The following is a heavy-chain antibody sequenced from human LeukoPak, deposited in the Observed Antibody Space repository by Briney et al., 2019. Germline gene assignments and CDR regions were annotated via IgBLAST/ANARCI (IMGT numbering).Heavy chain of an antibody. D-gene: IGHD6-13*01. CDR1: GFTFSSYA. V-gene: IGHV3-64*01. CDR3: ARDSQVQLVSYYYYGMDV. CDR2: ISSNGGST. J-gene: IGHJ6*02. Sequence: GGSLRLSCAASGFTFSSYAMHWVRQAPGKGLEYVSAISSNGGSTYYANSVKGRFTISRDNSKNTLYLQMGSLRAEDMAVYYCARDSQVQLVSYYYYGMDVWGQGTTVTVSS.